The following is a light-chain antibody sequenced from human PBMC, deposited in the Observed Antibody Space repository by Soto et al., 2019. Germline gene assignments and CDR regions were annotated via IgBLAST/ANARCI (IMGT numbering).Light chain of an antibody. CDR2: GAS. CDR3: RQYSDWPLT. Sequence: EIVMTQSPATLSVSPGERATLSCRASQTLYKNLAWYQQKLGQAPRLLIYGASARATDIPARFSGSGSGTQFTLTISGLQSEDFAIYYWRQYSDWPLTFGGGTKVEIK. V-gene: IGKV3-15*01. J-gene: IGKJ4*01. CDR1: QTLYKN.